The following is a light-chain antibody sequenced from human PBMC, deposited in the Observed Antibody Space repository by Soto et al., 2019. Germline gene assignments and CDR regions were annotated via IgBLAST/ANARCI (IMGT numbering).Light chain of an antibody. CDR2: GAS. Sequence: EIVMTQSPATLSVSPGERATLSCRASQSVSSNLAWYQQKPGQAPRLLISGASTRATGIPARFSGSESGTEFTLTISSLQSEDFAVYYCQQYNNWPFTFGGGTKVEIK. J-gene: IGKJ4*01. V-gene: IGKV3-15*01. CDR1: QSVSSN. CDR3: QQYNNWPFT.